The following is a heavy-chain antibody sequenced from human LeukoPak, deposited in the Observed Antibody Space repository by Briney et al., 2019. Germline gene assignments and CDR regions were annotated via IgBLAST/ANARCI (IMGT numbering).Heavy chain of an antibody. Sequence: SVKVSCKASGGTFSSYAISWVRQAPGQGLEWMGRIIPILGIANYAQKFQGRVTITADKSTSTANMELSSLRSEDTAVYYCAREAVTTPYFDYWGQGTLVTVSS. CDR2: IIPILGIA. V-gene: IGHV1-69*04. J-gene: IGHJ4*02. CDR1: GGTFSSYA. D-gene: IGHD4-4*01. CDR3: AREAVTTPYFDY.